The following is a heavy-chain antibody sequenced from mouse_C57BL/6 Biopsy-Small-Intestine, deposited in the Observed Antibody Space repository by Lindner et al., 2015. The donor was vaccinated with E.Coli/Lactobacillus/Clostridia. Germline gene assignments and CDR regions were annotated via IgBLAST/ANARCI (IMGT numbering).Heavy chain of an antibody. CDR2: ISSGSNTI. CDR3: ARPEGNWFAN. J-gene: IGHJ3*01. D-gene: IGHD2-1*01. Sequence: EVQLQEVWGGLVKPGGSLKLSCAASGFTFSDCGMHWVRQAPEKGLEWVAFISSGSNTIYYADTMKGRFTISRDNAKNTLFLQMTSLRSEDTAMYYCARPEGNWFANWGQGTLVTVSA. V-gene: IGHV5-17*01. CDR1: GFTFSDCG.